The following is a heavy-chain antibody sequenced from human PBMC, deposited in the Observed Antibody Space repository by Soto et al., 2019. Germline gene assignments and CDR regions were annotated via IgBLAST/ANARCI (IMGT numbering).Heavy chain of an antibody. CDR3: ARLGSVPYYYYGLDV. CDR2: ISTYKGDA. CDR1: GYTFSRSG. Sequence: QVQLVQSGAEVRKPGASVKVSCKTSGYTFSRSGISWVRQAPGQGLEWMGWISTYKGDANYAQKLQGRVTMTTDTSTSTAFMELGSLTSDDTAVYYCARLGSVPYYYYGLDVWGQGTTVTVSS. V-gene: IGHV1-18*01. J-gene: IGHJ6*02. D-gene: IGHD7-27*01.